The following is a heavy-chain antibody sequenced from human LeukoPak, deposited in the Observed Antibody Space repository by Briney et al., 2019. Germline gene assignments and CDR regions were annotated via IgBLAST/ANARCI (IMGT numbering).Heavy chain of an antibody. CDR1: GFTFSNAW. J-gene: IGHJ3*02. Sequence: PGGSLRLSCAASGFTFSNAWMSWVRQAPGKGREWVGRIKSKTDGGTTDYAAPVKGRFTISRDDSKTTLYLQMNSLKTEDTAVYYCTTDRSGLRYFGWFFFDIWGQGTMVTVSS. D-gene: IGHD3-9*01. CDR2: IKSKTDGGTT. CDR3: TTDRSGLRYFGWFFFDI. V-gene: IGHV3-15*01.